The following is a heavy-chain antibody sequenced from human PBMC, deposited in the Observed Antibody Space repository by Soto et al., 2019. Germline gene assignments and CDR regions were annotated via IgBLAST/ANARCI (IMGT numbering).Heavy chain of an antibody. CDR1: GGTFSTYA. CDR2: IISIFGTA. J-gene: IGHJ4*02. CDR3: ARGWGYDSSDYYYAY. V-gene: IGHV1-69*01. Sequence: QVQLVQSGAEVRKPGSSVKVSCKASGGTFSTYAISWVRQAPGQGLEWMGGIISIFGTANHAQKFQGRVTITADESTSTAYMYLSSLRSEDTAVYYCARGWGYDSSDYYYAYWGQGTLVTVSS. D-gene: IGHD3-22*01.